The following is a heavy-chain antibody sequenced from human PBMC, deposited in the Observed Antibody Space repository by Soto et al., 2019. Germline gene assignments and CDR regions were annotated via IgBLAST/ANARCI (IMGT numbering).Heavy chain of an antibody. CDR1: GFNLSHPW. D-gene: IGHD3-9*01. Sequence: GGSLRLSCVASGFNLSHPWMTWVRQAAGKGLEWVGRIKSKTDGGTADYAAPGKGRATISRDDSKNTVYLQMNSLKTEDTAVYYCTTGIYYDILTGYHNVDYWGQGAMVTVYS. CDR2: IKSKTDGGTA. CDR3: TTGIYYDILTGYHNVDY. V-gene: IGHV3-15*01. J-gene: IGHJ4*02.